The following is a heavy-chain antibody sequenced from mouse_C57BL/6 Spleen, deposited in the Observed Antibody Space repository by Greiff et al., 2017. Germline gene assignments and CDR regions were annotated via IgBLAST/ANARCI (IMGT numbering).Heavy chain of an antibody. CDR3: ARSYYSNAMDY. CDR2: LYPNSGST. Sequence: QVQLQQPGAELVKPGASVKLSCKASGYTFNSYWMHWVQQRPGQGLEWIGMLYPNSGSTKYNKKFKSKATLTVDKSSSTAYLQLSSLTSEDTAVYYCARSYYSNAMDYWGQGTSLTVSS. J-gene: IGHJ4*01. D-gene: IGHD2-5*01. CDR1: GYTFNSYW. V-gene: IGHV1-64*01.